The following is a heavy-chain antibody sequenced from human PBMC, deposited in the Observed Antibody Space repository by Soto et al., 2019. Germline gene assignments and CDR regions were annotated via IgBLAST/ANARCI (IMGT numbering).Heavy chain of an antibody. CDR1: GFTFSNAW. Sequence: EVQLVESGGGLVKPGGSLRLSCAASGFTFSNAWMNWVRQAPGKGLEWVGRIKSKTDGGATDYAAPVKGRFTISRDDAKNTLYLQMNSLTTEDTAVYYCTTGRSGSGRGYWGQGTLVTVSS. J-gene: IGHJ1*01. CDR3: TTGRSGSGRGY. D-gene: IGHD1-26*01. CDR2: IKSKTDGGAT. V-gene: IGHV3-15*07.